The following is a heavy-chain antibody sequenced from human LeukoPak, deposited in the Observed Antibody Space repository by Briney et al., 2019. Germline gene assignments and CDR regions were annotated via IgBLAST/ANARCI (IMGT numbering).Heavy chain of an antibody. V-gene: IGHV1-24*01. D-gene: IGHD3-10*01. CDR2: FDPEDDET. CDR3: ARTILWFGDRWFDP. Sequence: ASVKVSCKVSGYTLAEVSMHWVRQAPGKGLEWMGGFDPEDDETIYAQKFQGRVTMTRNTSISTAYMELSSLRSEDTAVYYCARTILWFGDRWFDPWGQGTLVTVSS. J-gene: IGHJ5*02. CDR1: GYTLAEVS.